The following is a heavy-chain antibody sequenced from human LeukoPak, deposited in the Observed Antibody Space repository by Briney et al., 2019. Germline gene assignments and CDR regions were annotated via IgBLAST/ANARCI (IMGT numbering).Heavy chain of an antibody. Sequence: SGTLSLTCTVSGDSISHYYFSWIRQTPGKGLEWIGYIYYSGNTNYNPSLKSRITMSVDTSKNQVSLRLRSVTAADTAVYYCAREGMIGHHNWFDPWGQGTLVSVSS. CDR1: GDSISHYY. D-gene: IGHD3-22*01. V-gene: IGHV4-59*01. J-gene: IGHJ5*02. CDR3: AREGMIGHHNWFDP. CDR2: IYYSGNT.